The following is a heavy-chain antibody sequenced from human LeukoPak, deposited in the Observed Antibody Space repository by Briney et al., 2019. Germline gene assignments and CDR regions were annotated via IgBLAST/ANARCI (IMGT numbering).Heavy chain of an antibody. Sequence: SVKVSCKASGGTFSSYAISWVRQAPGQGLEWMGRIIPIFGTANYAQKFQGSVTITTDESTSTAYMELSSLRSEDTAVYYCARGYGGVNYYDSSGYYFDYWGQGTLVTVSS. CDR3: ARGYGGVNYYDSSGYYFDY. CDR1: GGTFSSYA. V-gene: IGHV1-69*05. J-gene: IGHJ4*02. CDR2: IIPIFGTA. D-gene: IGHD3-22*01.